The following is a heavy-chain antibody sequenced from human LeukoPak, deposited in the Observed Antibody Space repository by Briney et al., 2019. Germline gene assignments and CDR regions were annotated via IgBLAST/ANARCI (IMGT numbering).Heavy chain of an antibody. CDR2: IYHSGST. J-gene: IGHJ4*02. Sequence: PSETLSLTCAVSGGSISSGGYSWSWIRQPPGKGLEWIGYIYHSGSTYYNPSLKSRVTISVDRSKNQFSLKLSSVTAADTAMYYCARFIVGATSAFDYWGQGTLVTVSS. CDR1: GGSISSGGYS. D-gene: IGHD1-26*01. V-gene: IGHV4-30-2*01. CDR3: ARFIVGATSAFDY.